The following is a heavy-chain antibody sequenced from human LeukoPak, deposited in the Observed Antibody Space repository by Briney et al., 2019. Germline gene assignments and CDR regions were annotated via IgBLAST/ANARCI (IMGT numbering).Heavy chain of an antibody. CDR1: GYTFTGYF. CDR2: ISAYNGNT. CDR3: ARTYGSGSYRYMDV. D-gene: IGHD3-10*01. Sequence: ASVTVSCKASGYTFTGYFIHWVRQAPGQGLEWMGWISAYNGNTNYAQKLQGRVTMTTDTSTSTAYMELRSLRSDDTAVYYCARTYGSGSYRYMDVWGKGTTVTISS. J-gene: IGHJ6*03. V-gene: IGHV1-18*04.